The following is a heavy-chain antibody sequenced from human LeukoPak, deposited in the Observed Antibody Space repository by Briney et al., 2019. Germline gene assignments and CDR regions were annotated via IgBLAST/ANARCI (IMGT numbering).Heavy chain of an antibody. Sequence: GASVKVSCKASGYTFTSYYMHWVRQAPGQGLEWMGIINPSSGSTTYAQKFQGRVTMTRDTSTSTVYMELSSLRSEDTAVYYCARGGTDYYDSSGYSGYWGQGTLVTVSS. J-gene: IGHJ4*02. CDR3: ARGGTDYYDSSGYSGY. D-gene: IGHD3-22*01. CDR1: GYTFTSYY. CDR2: INPSSGST. V-gene: IGHV1-46*01.